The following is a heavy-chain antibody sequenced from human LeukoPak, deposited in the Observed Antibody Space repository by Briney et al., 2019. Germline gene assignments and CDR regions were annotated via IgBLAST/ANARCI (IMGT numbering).Heavy chain of an antibody. V-gene: IGHV1-46*01. CDR2: INPSGGST. CDR1: GFTFTNYY. CDR3: ARDYNPYCSSTSCYAGDYYYYGMDV. Sequence: GASVKVSCKASGFTFTNYYMHWVRQAPGQGLEWMGVINPSGGSTSYAQKFQGRVTMTRDTSTSTVYMELSSLRSEDTAVYYCARDYNPYCSSTSCYAGDYYYYGMDVWGQGTTVTVSS. J-gene: IGHJ6*02. D-gene: IGHD2-2*01.